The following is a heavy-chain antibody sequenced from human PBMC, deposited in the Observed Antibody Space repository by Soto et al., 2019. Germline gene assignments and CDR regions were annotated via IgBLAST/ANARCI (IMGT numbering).Heavy chain of an antibody. CDR1: GFTFRSYA. CDR3: AKDTREAYYYGMDV. D-gene: IGHD2-15*01. Sequence: GXSLRLSCAASGFTFRSYAMSWVRQAPGKGLEWVSAISGSGGSTYYADSVKGRFTISRDNSKNTLYLQMNSLRAEDTAVYYCAKDTREAYYYGMDVWGQGTTVTVSS. J-gene: IGHJ6*02. V-gene: IGHV3-23*01. CDR2: ISGSGGST.